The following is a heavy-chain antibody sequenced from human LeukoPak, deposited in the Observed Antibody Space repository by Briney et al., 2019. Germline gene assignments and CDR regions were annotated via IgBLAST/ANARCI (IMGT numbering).Heavy chain of an antibody. J-gene: IGHJ5*02. CDR1: GFTFSSYA. D-gene: IGHD6-6*01. Sequence: GGSPRLSCAASGFTFSSYAMSWVRQAPGKGLEWVSTISGSGGSTYYADSVRGRFTISRDNSKNTLYLQMNSLRAEDTAVYYCAKQYSSSRGGDWFDPWGQGTLVTVSS. CDR2: ISGSGGST. CDR3: AKQYSSSRGGDWFDP. V-gene: IGHV3-23*01.